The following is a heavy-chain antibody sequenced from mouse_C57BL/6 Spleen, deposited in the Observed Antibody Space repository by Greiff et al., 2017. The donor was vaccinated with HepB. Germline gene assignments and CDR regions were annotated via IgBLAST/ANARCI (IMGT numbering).Heavy chain of an antibody. D-gene: IGHD4-1*01. J-gene: IGHJ3*01. CDR3: ARGWDAWFAY. V-gene: IGHV1-4*01. Sequence: VQLKQSGAELARPGASVKMSCKASGYTFTSYTMHWVKQRPGQGLEWIGYINPSSGYTKYNQKFKDKATLTADKSSSTAYMQLSSLTSEDSAVYYCARGWDAWFAYWGQGTLVTVSA. CDR1: GYTFTSYT. CDR2: INPSSGYT.